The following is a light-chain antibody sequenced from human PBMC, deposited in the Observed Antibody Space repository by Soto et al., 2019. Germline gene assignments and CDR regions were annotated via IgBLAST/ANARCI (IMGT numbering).Light chain of an antibody. Sequence: QSVLTQPASVSGSPGQSITISCTGTSSDVGSYNLVSWYQHHPGKAPKLIIYEGSKRPSGVSNRFSGSKSGNTASLTISGLQAEDEADYYCCSYAGSSTYVVFGGGTKVTVL. CDR1: SSDVGSYNL. V-gene: IGLV2-23*01. CDR2: EGS. J-gene: IGLJ2*01. CDR3: CSYAGSSTYVV.